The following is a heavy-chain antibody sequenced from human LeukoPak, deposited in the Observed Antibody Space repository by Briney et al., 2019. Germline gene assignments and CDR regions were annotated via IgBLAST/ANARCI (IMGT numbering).Heavy chain of an antibody. J-gene: IGHJ4*02. D-gene: IGHD5-18*01. CDR3: ASPFVCVDTAMDAGCYFDY. V-gene: IGHV3-21*01. CDR2: ISSSSSYI. Sequence: GGSLRLSCAASGFTFSSFSMNWVRQAPGKGLEWVSSISSSSSYIYYADSVKGRFTISRDNAKNSLYLQMNSLRAEDTAVYYCASPFVCVDTAMDAGCYFDYWGQGTLVTVSS. CDR1: GFTFSSFS.